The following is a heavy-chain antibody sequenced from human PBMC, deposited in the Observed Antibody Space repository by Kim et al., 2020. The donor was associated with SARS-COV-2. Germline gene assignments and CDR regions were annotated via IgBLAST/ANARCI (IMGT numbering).Heavy chain of an antibody. V-gene: IGHV3-43*02. J-gene: IGHJ4*02. CDR2: ISGDGGST. Sequence: GGSLRLSCAASGFTFDDYAMHWVRQAPGKGLEWVSLISGDGGSTYHADSVKGRFTISRDNSKNSLYLQMNSLRTEDTALYYCAKKGASGWYLDFDYWGQGTLVTVSS. CDR1: GFTFDDYA. D-gene: IGHD6-19*01. CDR3: AKKGASGWYLDFDY.